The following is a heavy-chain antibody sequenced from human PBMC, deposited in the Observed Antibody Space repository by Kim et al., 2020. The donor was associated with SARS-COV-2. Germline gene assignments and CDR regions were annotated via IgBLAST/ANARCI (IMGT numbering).Heavy chain of an antibody. V-gene: IGHV3-33*01. CDR3: ARDSAY. CDR2: YDGSKK. Sequence: YDGSKKDYADSVKGRFPISRENSRNTMYLQMNSLTAEDTAVYFCARDSAYWGQGTLVTVCS. J-gene: IGHJ4*02.